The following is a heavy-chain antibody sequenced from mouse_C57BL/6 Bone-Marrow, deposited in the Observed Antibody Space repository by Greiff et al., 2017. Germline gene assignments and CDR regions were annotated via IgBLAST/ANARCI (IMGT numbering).Heavy chain of an antibody. CDR3: SYTWFAY. D-gene: IGHD2-12*01. CDR1: GFNIKDDY. V-gene: IGHV14-4*01. CDR2: IVPENGDT. J-gene: IGHJ3*01. Sequence: DVQLQESGAELVRPGASVKLSCTASGFNIKDDYMHWVKQRPEQGLEWIGWIVPENGDTEYASKFQGKATIPADQSSNTAYLQLSSLTSEDTAVYYCSYTWFAYWGPGTLVTVSA.